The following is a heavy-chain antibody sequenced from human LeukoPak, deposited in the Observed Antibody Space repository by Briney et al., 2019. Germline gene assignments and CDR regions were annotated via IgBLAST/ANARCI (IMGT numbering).Heavy chain of an antibody. CDR3: ARDLTLTVAFDI. J-gene: IGHJ3*02. V-gene: IGHV4-4*07. CDR2: LSGSGDT. Sequence: SETLSLTCTVSRGSVTTYSWSWIRQPAGKGLEWIGRLSGSGDTNFNPSLKTRVTMSADESKNQFSLHLRSVTAADTAMYFCARDLTLTVAFDIWGQGTVVTVSS. D-gene: IGHD3-16*01. CDR1: RGSVTTYS.